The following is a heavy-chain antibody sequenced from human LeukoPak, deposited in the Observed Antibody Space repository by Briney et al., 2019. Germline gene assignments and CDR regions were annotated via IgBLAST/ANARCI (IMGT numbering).Heavy chain of an antibody. CDR2: INPNSGGT. D-gene: IGHD1-26*01. CDR3: AVWGAGFDY. Sequence: VASVKVFCKASGYTFSGYFIHWVRQAPGQGLEWMGRINPNSGGTNYAQKFQGRVTMTRDTSISTAYMELSRLRSDDTAVYYCAVWGAGFDYWGQGTLVTVSS. J-gene: IGHJ4*02. CDR1: GYTFSGYF. V-gene: IGHV1-2*06.